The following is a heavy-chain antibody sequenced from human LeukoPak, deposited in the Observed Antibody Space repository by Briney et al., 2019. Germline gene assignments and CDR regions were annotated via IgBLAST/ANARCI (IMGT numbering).Heavy chain of an antibody. Sequence: GGSLRLSCVGSGFTFDDYAMHWVRQAPGKGLEWVSGISWNSGRRGYADSVKGRFTISRDNAKTSLYLQMNSLRAEDMALSYCAKGPDYDILTPIDYWGQGTLVTVSS. J-gene: IGHJ4*02. CDR3: AKGPDYDILTPIDY. D-gene: IGHD3-9*01. CDR1: GFTFDDYA. V-gene: IGHV3-9*03. CDR2: ISWNSGRR.